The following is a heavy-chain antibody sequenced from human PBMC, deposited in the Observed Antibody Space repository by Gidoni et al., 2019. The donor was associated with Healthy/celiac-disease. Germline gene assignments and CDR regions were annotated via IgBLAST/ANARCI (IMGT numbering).Heavy chain of an antibody. D-gene: IGHD4-17*01. J-gene: IGHJ5*02. CDR1: GYTFTSYY. Sequence: QVQLVQSGAEVKKPGASVKVSCKASGYTFTSYYMHWVRPAPGQGLEWMGIINPSGGSTSYAQKFQGRVTMTRDTATSTVYMELSSLRSEDTAVYYCARDRTYGGNSVWFDPWGQGTLVTVSS. CDR3: ARDRTYGGNSVWFDP. CDR2: INPSGGST. V-gene: IGHV1-46*01.